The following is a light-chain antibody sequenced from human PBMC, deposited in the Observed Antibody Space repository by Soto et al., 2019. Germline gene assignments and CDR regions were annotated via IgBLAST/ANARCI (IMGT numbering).Light chain of an antibody. CDR3: QQYHSTPLT. Sequence: DIVMTQSPDSLAVSLGERATINCKSGQSVLSSSNNKNYLAWYQQKPGQPPKLFIYWASTRESGVPDRFSGSGSGTDFALTINSLQAEDVALYYCQQYHSTPLTFGGGTKVEIK. J-gene: IGKJ4*01. CDR2: WAS. CDR1: QSVLSSSNNKNY. V-gene: IGKV4-1*01.